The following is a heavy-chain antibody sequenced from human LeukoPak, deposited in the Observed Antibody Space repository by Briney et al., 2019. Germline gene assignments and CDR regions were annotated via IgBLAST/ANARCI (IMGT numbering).Heavy chain of an antibody. CDR2: IYHSGST. Sequence: ASQTLSFTCKVSGDSISSSTCNWSWIRQPPGKGLEWIGYIYHSGSTYYNPSLKSRVTISVDRSKNQFSLKLSSVTAADTAVYYCARAYRGQTDYWGQGTLVTVSS. V-gene: IGHV4-30-2*01. J-gene: IGHJ4*02. CDR1: GDSISSSTCN. CDR3: ARAYRGQTDY. D-gene: IGHD1-26*01.